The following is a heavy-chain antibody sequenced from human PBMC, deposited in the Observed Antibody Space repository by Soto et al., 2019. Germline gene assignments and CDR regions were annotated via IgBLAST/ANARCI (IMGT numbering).Heavy chain of an antibody. Sequence: ETLSLTCTVSGGSISSYYWSWIRQPPGKGLEWIGYIYYSGSTNYNPSLKSRVTISVDTSKNQFSLKLSSVTAADTAVYYCARVLPGLEMADAFDIWGQGTMVTVS. CDR3: ARVLPGLEMADAFDI. J-gene: IGHJ3*02. CDR1: GGSISSYY. CDR2: IYYSGST. V-gene: IGHV4-59*01.